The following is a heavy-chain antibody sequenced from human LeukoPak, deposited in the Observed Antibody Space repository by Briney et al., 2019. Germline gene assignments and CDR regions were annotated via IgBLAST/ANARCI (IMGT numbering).Heavy chain of an antibody. V-gene: IGHV1-2*02. D-gene: IGHD3-22*01. CDR1: GYTFTGYY. CDR3: ARVKTMIIVVSLFDY. Sequence: ASVKVSCKASGYTFTGYYMHWVRQAPGQGLEWMGWINPNSGGTNYAQQFQGRLTMTRDTSTSTAYMELSRLRSDDTAVYYCARVKTMIIVVSLFDYWGQGTLVTVSS. J-gene: IGHJ4*02. CDR2: INPNSGGT.